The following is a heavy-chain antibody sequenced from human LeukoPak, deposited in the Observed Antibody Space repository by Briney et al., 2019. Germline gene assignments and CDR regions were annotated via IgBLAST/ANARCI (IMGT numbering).Heavy chain of an antibody. D-gene: IGHD3-16*02. J-gene: IGHJ4*02. V-gene: IGHV3-23*01. CDR1: GFAFNSFA. CDR3: AKSLGVGGYTRYKGFDQ. CDR2: ISNSDGSS. Sequence: TGGSLRLSCAASGFAFNSFAMNWVRQAPGKGLEWVSSISNSDGSSHYADFVKGRFTISRDNSKYTLHLQMNSLRAEDTAVYYCAKSLGVGGYTRYKGFDQWGQGTLVTVSS.